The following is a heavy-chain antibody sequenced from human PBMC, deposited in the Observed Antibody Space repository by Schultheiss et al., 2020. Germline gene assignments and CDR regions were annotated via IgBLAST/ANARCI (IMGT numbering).Heavy chain of an antibody. D-gene: IGHD6-13*01. J-gene: IGHJ6*02. CDR2: INPNSGGT. CDR1: GYTFTGNY. V-gene: IGHV1-2*02. Sequence: ASVKASGEASGYTFTGNYMHWVRQAPGQGLEWMGWINPNSGGTNYAQKFQGRVTITADESTSTAYMELSSLRSEDTAVYYCARDYRAAAGNGGGSYGMDVWGQGTTVTVSS. CDR3: ARDYRAAAGNGGGSYGMDV.